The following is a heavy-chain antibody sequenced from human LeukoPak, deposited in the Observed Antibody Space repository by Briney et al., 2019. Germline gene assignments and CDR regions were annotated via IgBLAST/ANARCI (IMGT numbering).Heavy chain of an antibody. CDR2: IIPILGIA. J-gene: IGHJ4*02. Sequence: ASVKVSCKASGGTFSSYAISWVRQAPGQGLEWMGRIIPILGIANYAQKFQGRVTITADKSTSTAYMELSSLRSEDTAVYYSARYSGSYLYFDYWGQGTLVTVSS. CDR1: GGTFSSYA. CDR3: ARYSGSYLYFDY. V-gene: IGHV1-69*04. D-gene: IGHD1-26*01.